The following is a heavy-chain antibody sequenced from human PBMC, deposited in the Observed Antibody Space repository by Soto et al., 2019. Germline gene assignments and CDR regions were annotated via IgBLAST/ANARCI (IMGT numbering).Heavy chain of an antibody. CDR2: IKSKTDGGTT. CDR3: WSGRKTDY. D-gene: IGHD3-3*01. Sequence: EVQLVESGGGLVKPGGSLRLSCAASGFTFSNAWMSWVRQAPGKGLEWVGRIKSKTDGGTTDYDAPVKGRSTISRDYSNNTLYLQMNSLKTEDTAVYYCWSGRKTDYWGQGTLVTVSS. V-gene: IGHV3-15*01. CDR1: GFTFSNAW. J-gene: IGHJ4*02.